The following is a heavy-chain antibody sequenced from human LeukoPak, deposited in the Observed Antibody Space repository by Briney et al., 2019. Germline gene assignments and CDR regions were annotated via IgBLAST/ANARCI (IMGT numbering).Heavy chain of an antibody. V-gene: IGHV3-23*01. CDR2: MSGSGGSI. Sequence: SGGSLRLSCAASGFTFSSYAVSWVRQAPVKGMEWVSAMSGSGGSICYAASGKGRFTISRDNSKNTLYLQMNSLRAEDTAVYYCAKDQGPGYFDYRGQGTLVTVSS. J-gene: IGHJ4*02. CDR3: AKDQGPGYFDY. CDR1: GFTFSSYA.